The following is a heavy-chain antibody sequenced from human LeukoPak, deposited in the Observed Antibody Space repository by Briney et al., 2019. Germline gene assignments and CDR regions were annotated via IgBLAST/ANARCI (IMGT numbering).Heavy chain of an antibody. V-gene: IGHV1-18*01. D-gene: IGHD4-11*01. CDR1: GYTFATFG. CDR2: ISAYNGNT. Sequence: ASVKVSCKASGYTFATFGVSWVRQAPGQGLEWMGWISAYNGNTNYQQKIQGRATMTTDTSTNTAYMELRSLTSDDTAVYYCARVGYSNSYDYWGQGTLVTVSS. J-gene: IGHJ4*02. CDR3: ARVGYSNSYDY.